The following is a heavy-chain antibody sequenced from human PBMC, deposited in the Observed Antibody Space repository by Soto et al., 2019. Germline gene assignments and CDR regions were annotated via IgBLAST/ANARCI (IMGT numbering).Heavy chain of an antibody. V-gene: IGHV4-59*11. J-gene: IGHJ4*02. CDR2: IYYNGNT. Sequence: QVQLQASGPGLVNPSETLSLTCSVSGGSISNHYWSWIPHPPGKGREWIGDIYYNGNTNYNRSLTSLVTRLVDTSRNQISLILTTVTAAETAVYYCTRANWYSEYWGEGTIVTVSS. CDR1: GGSISNHY. CDR3: TRANWYSEY. D-gene: IGHD7-27*01.